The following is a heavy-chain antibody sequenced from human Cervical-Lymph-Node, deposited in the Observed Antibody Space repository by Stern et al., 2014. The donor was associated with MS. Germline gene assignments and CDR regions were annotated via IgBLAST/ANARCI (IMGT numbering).Heavy chain of an antibody. D-gene: IGHD3-16*01. Sequence: EVHLVESGGGLVKPGGSLRLSCAASGLTFSSHSMNWVRQAPGKGLECVSSISSSSTYIFYADSVKGRSTISRDDAKNSLYLQMNSLRVEDTAVYYCASGGWGVWGQGTMVTVSA. CDR2: ISSSSTYI. J-gene: IGHJ3*01. CDR1: GLTFSSHS. CDR3: ASGGWGV. V-gene: IGHV3-21*01.